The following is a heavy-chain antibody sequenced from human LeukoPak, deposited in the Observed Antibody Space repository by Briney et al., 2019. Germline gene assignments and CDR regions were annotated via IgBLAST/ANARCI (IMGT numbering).Heavy chain of an antibody. V-gene: IGHV4-59*01. Sequence: SETLSLTCTVSGGSISSYYWSWIRQPPGKGLEWIGYIYYSGSTNYNSSLKSRVTISVDTSKNQFSLKLSSVTAADTAVYYCAREVNYYGSGYFDYWGQGTLVTVSS. D-gene: IGHD3-10*01. J-gene: IGHJ4*02. CDR1: GGSISSYY. CDR2: IYYSGST. CDR3: AREVNYYGSGYFDY.